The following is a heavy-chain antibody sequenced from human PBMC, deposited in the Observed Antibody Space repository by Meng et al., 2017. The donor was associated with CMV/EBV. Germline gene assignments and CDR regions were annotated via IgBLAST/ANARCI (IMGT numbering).Heavy chain of an antibody. CDR3: ARFMSSSWDHYFDY. V-gene: IGHV1-2*02. J-gene: IGHJ4*02. Sequence: QVQPGEYGDERKKPGASVKVSCKASGYTFTGYYMHWARQAPGQGLEWMGWINPNSGGTNYAQKFQGRVTMTRDTSISTAYMELSRLRSDDTAVYYCARFMSSSWDHYFDYWGQGTLVTVSS. CDR2: INPNSGGT. D-gene: IGHD6-13*01. CDR1: GYTFTGYY.